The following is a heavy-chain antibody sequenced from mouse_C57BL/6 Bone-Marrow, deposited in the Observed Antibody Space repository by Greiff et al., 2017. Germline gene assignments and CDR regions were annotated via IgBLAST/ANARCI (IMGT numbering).Heavy chain of an antibody. CDR2: IDPSDSYT. J-gene: IGHJ1*03. CDR3: ARSPGSSYHWYFDV. Sequence: QVQLQQSGAELVMPGASVKLSCKASGYTFTSYWMHWVKQRPGQGLEWIGEIDPSDSYTNYNQKFKGKSTLTVDKSSSTAYMQLSSLTSEDSAVYYCARSPGSSYHWYFDVWGTGTTVTVSS. V-gene: IGHV1-69*01. CDR1: GYTFTSYW. D-gene: IGHD1-1*01.